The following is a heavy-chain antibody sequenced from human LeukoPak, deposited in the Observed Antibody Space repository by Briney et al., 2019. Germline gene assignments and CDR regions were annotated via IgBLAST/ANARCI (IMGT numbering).Heavy chain of an antibody. V-gene: IGHV4-39*01. CDR3: VGRRGDGDYRPEY. Sequence: LSETLSLTCSVSGGSISSTAYYWGWIRQPPGKGLEWIGSIYYTGITYYNPSLKSRVTISLDTSRNQFSLKLNSVTAPETAVYYCVGRRGDGDYRPEYWGQGTLVTVSS. CDR2: IYYTGIT. J-gene: IGHJ4*02. D-gene: IGHD4-17*01. CDR1: GGSISSTAYY.